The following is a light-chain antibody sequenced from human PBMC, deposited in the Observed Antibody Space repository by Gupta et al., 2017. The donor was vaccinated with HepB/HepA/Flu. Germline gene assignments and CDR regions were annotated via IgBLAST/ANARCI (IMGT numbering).Light chain of an antibody. Sequence: DIQMTQSPSTLSASVGDRVTITCRASQSISTWLAWYQQKPGEAPKLLIYKASNLQSGVPSRFSGSGSGTKFTLTISSLQPDDFATYYCEQHNSYSLTFGQGTKVEIK. J-gene: IGKJ1*01. V-gene: IGKV1-5*03. CDR1: QSISTW. CDR3: EQHNSYSLT. CDR2: KAS.